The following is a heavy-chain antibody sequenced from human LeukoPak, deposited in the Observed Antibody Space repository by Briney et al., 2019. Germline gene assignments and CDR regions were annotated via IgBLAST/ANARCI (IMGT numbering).Heavy chain of an antibody. CDR3: ARHIAYSGSPL. D-gene: IGHD1-26*01. CDR1: GGFINSRSYY. V-gene: IGHV4-39*01. Sequence: PSETLSLTCTVSGGFINSRSYYWGWIRQPPGKGLEWIGSIYDSGTTYYNPSLKCRVTISIDTSKNQFSLKLSSVTAADPAVYYCARHIAYSGSPLWGQGTLVTVSS. J-gene: IGHJ4*02. CDR2: IYDSGTT.